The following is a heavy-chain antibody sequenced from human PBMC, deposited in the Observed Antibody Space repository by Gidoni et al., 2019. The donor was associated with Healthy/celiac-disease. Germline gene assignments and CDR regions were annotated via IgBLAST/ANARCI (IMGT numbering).Heavy chain of an antibody. Sequence: EVQLLESGGGLVQPGGSLRLSCAASGFTFSSYAMSWVRQAPGKGLEWVSAISGSGGSTYYADSVKGRFTISRDNSKNTLYLQMNSLRAEDTAVYYCAKDRYSSSSFPDAFDIWGQGTMVTVSS. CDR2: ISGSGGST. V-gene: IGHV3-23*01. CDR1: GFTFSSYA. D-gene: IGHD6-6*01. J-gene: IGHJ3*02. CDR3: AKDRYSSSSFPDAFDI.